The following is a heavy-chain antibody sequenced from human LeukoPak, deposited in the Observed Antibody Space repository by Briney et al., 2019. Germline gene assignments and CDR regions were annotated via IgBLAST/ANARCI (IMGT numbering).Heavy chain of an antibody. D-gene: IGHD3-22*01. V-gene: IGHV3-30-3*01. CDR1: GFTFSSYA. CDR2: ISYDGSNK. J-gene: IGHJ4*02. CDR3: ARQYYHDSSGYPFDY. Sequence: PGGSLRLSCAASGFTFSSYAMHWVRQAPGKGLEWVAVISYDGSNKYYADSVKGRFTISRDNSKNTLYLQMNSLRAEDTAVYYCARQYYHDSSGYPFDYWGQGTLVTVSS.